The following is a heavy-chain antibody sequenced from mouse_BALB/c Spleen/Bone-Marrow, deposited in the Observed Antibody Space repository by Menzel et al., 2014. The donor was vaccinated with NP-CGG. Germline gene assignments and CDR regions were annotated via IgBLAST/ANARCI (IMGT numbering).Heavy chain of an antibody. CDR1: GFTFNTYA. V-gene: IGHV10-1*02. CDR3: VRPSASYFAY. D-gene: IGHD6-1*01. J-gene: IGHJ2*01. CDR2: IKTKTNDYGT. Sequence: EVKLVESGGGLVQPVGSLKLSCVASGFTFNTYAMNWVRRAPGKGLEWVARIKTKTNDYGTFYADSVKDRFTISRDDSQTLLYLKMNNLKPKDTPIYYCVRPSASYFAYWGQAPPLTFSS.